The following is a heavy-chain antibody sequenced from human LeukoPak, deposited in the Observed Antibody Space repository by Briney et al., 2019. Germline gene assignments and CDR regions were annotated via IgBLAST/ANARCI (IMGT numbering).Heavy chain of an antibody. Sequence: GASVKVSCKASGYTFTSYYMHWVRQAPGQGLEWMGIINPSGGSTSYAQKFQGRVTMTRDTSISTAYMELRRLRSDDTAVYYCARVRDSSGTIYFQHWGQGTLVTVSS. CDR3: ARVRDSSGTIYFQH. V-gene: IGHV1-46*01. J-gene: IGHJ1*01. D-gene: IGHD3-22*01. CDR2: INPSGGST. CDR1: GYTFTSYY.